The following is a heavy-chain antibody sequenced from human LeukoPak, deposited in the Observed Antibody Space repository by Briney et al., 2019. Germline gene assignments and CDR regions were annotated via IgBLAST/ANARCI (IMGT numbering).Heavy chain of an antibody. Sequence: EASVKVSCKASGYTFTGYYMHWVRQAPGQGLEWMGWINPNSGGTNYAQKFQGRVTMTRDTSTSTAYMELSRLRSDDTAVYYCARDRSYDFWSGYPPYWYFDLWGRGTLVTVSS. J-gene: IGHJ2*01. D-gene: IGHD3-3*01. CDR1: GYTFTGYY. CDR2: INPNSGGT. V-gene: IGHV1-2*02. CDR3: ARDRSYDFWSGYPPYWYFDL.